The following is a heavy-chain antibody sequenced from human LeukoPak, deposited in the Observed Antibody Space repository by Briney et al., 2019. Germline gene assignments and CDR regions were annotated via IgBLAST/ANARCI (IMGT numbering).Heavy chain of an antibody. CDR1: GFTFKLYW. J-gene: IGHJ4*02. CDR2: INDDGSDT. D-gene: IGHD3-22*01. V-gene: IGHV3-74*01. CDR3: VRGGPSTWF. Sequence: GGSLRLSCAASGFTFKLYWMHWVRQVPGKGPVWVARINDDGSDTVYADSVRGRFTISRDDAKNMLFLQMNSLRGEDTAVYHCVRGGPSTWFWGQGTLVTVSS.